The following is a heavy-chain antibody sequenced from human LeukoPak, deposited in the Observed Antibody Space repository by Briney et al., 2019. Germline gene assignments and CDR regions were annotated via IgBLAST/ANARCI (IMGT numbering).Heavy chain of an antibody. J-gene: IGHJ4*02. D-gene: IGHD5-18*01. V-gene: IGHV3-30*18. Sequence: PGGSLRLSCAASGFTFSSYGMHWVRQTPGKGLEFVAVISYDGSSKYYADSVKGRFTISRDNSKNTLYLQMNSLRAEDTAVYYCAKDHLAGYSYGGFYFDFWGQGTLVTVSS. CDR2: ISYDGSSK. CDR1: GFTFSSYG. CDR3: AKDHLAGYSYGGFYFDF.